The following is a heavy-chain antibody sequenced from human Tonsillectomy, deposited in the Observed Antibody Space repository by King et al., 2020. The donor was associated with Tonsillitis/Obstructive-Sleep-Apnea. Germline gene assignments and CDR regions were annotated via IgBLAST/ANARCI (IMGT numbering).Heavy chain of an antibody. CDR2: INPNSGGT. CDR3: ARGSRHYYDSSGFQNYYYYMDV. J-gene: IGHJ6*03. CDR1: GYTFTGYD. V-gene: IGHV1-2*04. Sequence: VQLVQSGAEVKKPGASVKVSCKASGYTFTGYDMHWVRQAPGQGLEWMGWINPNSGGTNYAQKFQGWVTMTRETSISTAYMGLGRLRSDDTAVYYWARGSRHYYDSSGFQNYYYYMDVWGKGTTVTVSS. D-gene: IGHD3-22*01.